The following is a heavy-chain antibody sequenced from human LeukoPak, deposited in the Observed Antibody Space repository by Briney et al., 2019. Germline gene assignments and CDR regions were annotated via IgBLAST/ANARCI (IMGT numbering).Heavy chain of an antibody. CDR3: AKLVPLTSGRYSGY. CDR2: LCALGACS. D-gene: IGHD3-10*01. V-gene: IGHV3-23*01. J-gene: IGHJ4*02. CDR1: GFTFSSYA. Sequence: GGSLRLSCAASGFTFSSYAMTWVRQAPGKGLEWVSALCALGACSYYADSVRGRFTISRDNSKNTLYLQMNSLKAEDTAVYYCAKLVPLTSGRYSGYWGQGTLVTVSS.